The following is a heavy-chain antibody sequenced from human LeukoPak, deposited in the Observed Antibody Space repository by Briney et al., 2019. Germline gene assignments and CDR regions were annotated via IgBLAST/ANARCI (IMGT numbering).Heavy chain of an antibody. CDR1: GFTFSSYG. Sequence: GGSLRLSCAASGFTFSSYGRHWVRQAPGKGLEWVAVISYDGSNKYYADSVKGRFTISRDNSKNTLSLQMNSLRAEDTAVHSCAKSKGTTGTTGVDYWGQGTLVTVSS. V-gene: IGHV3-30*18. CDR3: AKSKGTTGTTGVDY. J-gene: IGHJ4*02. D-gene: IGHD1-1*01. CDR2: ISYDGSNK.